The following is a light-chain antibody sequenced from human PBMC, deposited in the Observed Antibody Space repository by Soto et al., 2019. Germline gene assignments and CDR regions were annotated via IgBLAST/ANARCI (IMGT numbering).Light chain of an antibody. CDR2: GAS. Sequence: EIVMTQSPASLSVSPGDGATLSCRASHSVASNVAWYQQQPGQGPRLLIHGASTRAVGVPARFSGSGSGTDFTLTISSLQSEDFAVYYCQQYHNLPPQYTFGQGTKLQIK. J-gene: IGKJ2*01. CDR3: QQYHNLPPQYT. V-gene: IGKV3-15*01. CDR1: HSVASN.